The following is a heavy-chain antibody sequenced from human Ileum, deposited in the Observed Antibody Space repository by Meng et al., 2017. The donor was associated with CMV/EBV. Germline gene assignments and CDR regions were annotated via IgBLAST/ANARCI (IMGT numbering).Heavy chain of an antibody. J-gene: IGHJ4*02. D-gene: IGHD7-27*01. Sequence: QVHLLQSGAEVKKPGDSVKISCKTSGYTFTDRNIGWVRQAPGQGLEWVGWISLGNGQTVYGHKVQGRVTVTTDTSTSTAYMELRSLRSDDTAMYYCARDVWGFDYWGQGTLGTVAS. CDR1: GYTFTDRN. CDR3: ARDVWGFDY. CDR2: ISLGNGQT. V-gene: IGHV1-18*04.